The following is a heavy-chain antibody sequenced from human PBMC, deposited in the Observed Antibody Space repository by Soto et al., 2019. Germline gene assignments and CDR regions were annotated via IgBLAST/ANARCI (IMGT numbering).Heavy chain of an antibody. V-gene: IGHV4-31*03. CDR3: ARATGTLRSRNCDY. J-gene: IGHJ4*02. Sequence: SSETLSLTCSVSGGSISTVGHYWTLIRQPPGKGLEWIGSIYHTGSTYYSKSLRSRLTMSVDTSKSQFSLRLSSVTAADTAVYYCARATGTLRSRNCDYWGQGSLVTVSS. CDR2: IYHTGST. CDR1: GGSISTVGHY. D-gene: IGHD1-1*01.